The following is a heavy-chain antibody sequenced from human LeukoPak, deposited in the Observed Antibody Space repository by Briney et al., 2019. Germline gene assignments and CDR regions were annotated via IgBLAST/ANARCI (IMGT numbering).Heavy chain of an antibody. D-gene: IGHD3-10*01. V-gene: IGHV1-2*02. Sequence: ASVKVSCKASGYTFTSYYMHWVRQAPGQGLEWMGWINPNSGGTNYAQKFQGRVTMTRDTSISTAYMELSRLRSDDTAVYYCARDGALLWFGELSRFWFDPWGQGTLVTVSS. J-gene: IGHJ5*02. CDR1: GYTFTSYY. CDR3: ARDGALLWFGELSRFWFDP. CDR2: INPNSGGT.